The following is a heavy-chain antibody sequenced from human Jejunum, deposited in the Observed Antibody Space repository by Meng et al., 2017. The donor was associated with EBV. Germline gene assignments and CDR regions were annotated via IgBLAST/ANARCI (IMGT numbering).Heavy chain of an antibody. CDR2: ISAYNGNT. J-gene: IGHJ4*02. D-gene: IGHD2-15*01. Sequence: QVKLGHAGAELKEPGASVKVSCKASGYTFTNYGVSWVRQAPGQGLEWMGWISAYNGNTDYAQKLQGRVTMTTDTPTSTAYMEPRSLRSDDTAVYYCTILSHCDGGICYSYDYWGQGTLVTVSS. CDR1: GYTFTNYG. V-gene: IGHV1-18*01. CDR3: TILSHCDGGICYSYDY.